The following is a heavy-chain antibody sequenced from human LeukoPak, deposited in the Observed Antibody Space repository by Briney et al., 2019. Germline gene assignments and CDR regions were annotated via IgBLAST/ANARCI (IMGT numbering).Heavy chain of an antibody. CDR3: ARDRQWLVFDYYYYGMDV. J-gene: IGHJ6*02. Sequence: GASVKVSCKASGYTFTSYGISWARQAPGQGLEWMGWISAYNGNTNYAQKLQGRVTMTTDTSTSTAYMELRSLRSDDTAVYYCARDRQWLVFDYYYYGMDVWGQGTTVTVS. CDR1: GYTFTSYG. D-gene: IGHD6-19*01. CDR2: ISAYNGNT. V-gene: IGHV1-18*01.